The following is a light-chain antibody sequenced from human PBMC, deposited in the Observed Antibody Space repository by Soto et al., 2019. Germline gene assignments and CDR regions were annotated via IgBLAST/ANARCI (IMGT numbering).Light chain of an antibody. V-gene: IGLV1-40*01. J-gene: IGLJ2*01. Sequence: QSVLTQPPSVSGAPGQRVTISCTGSASNLGAKYAVHWYQHLPGTAPKLLIYDNIHRPSGVPDRFSGSKSDTSASLAITGLQAEDEADYYCSSYAGTYTVFGGGTKLTVL. CDR2: DNI. CDR3: SSYAGTYTV. CDR1: ASNLGAKYA.